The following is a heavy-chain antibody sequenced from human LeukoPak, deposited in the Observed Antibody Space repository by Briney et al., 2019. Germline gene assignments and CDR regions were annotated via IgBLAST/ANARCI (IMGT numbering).Heavy chain of an antibody. D-gene: IGHD6-19*01. V-gene: IGHV4-4*02. J-gene: IGHJ4*02. CDR3: ATTVNLRAGTRDY. CDR2: IYHSGST. Sequence: SETLSLTCAVSGGSISSSNWWSWVRQPPGKGLEWIGEIYHSGSTNYNPSLKSRVTISVDKSKNQFSLKLSSVTAADTAVYYCATTVNLRAGTRDYWGQGTLVTVSS. CDR1: GGSISSSNW.